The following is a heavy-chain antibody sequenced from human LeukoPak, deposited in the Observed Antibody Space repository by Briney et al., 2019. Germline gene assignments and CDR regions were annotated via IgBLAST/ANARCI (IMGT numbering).Heavy chain of an antibody. CDR2: IYYSGST. CDR1: GGSISSYY. V-gene: IGHV4-59*12. Sequence: PSETLSLTCTVSGGSISSYYWSWIRQPPGKGLEWIGYIYYSGSTNYNTSLKSRVTISVDTSKNQFSLKLSSVTAADTAVYYCARGSVPSIMFTFGGANFDYWGQGTLVTVSS. D-gene: IGHD3-16*01. J-gene: IGHJ4*02. CDR3: ARGSVPSIMFTFGGANFDY.